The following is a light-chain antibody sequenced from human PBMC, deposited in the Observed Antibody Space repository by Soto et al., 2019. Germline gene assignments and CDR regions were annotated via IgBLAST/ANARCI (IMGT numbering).Light chain of an antibody. CDR2: DAS. CDR3: RHANKWPGT. Sequence: RYARAFMASQSVSSSYLAWYQQKPGKAPRLLIYDASNRSTGIPDRFSDSGSGTDSTLTISIVVPQDFAVYYMRHANKWPGTIGEGTKVDIK. CDR1: QSVSSSY. J-gene: IGKJ1*01. V-gene: IGKV3D-20*02.